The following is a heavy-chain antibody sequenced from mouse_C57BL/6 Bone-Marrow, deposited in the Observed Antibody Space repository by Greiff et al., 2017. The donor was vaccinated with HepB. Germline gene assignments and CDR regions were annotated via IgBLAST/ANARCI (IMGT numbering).Heavy chain of an antibody. CDR2: IYPGDGDT. D-gene: IGHD2-1*01. J-gene: IGHJ4*01. Sequence: QVQLQQSGPELVKPGASVKISCKASGYAFSSSWMNWVKQRPGKGLEWIGRIYPGDGDTNYNGKFKGKATLTADKSSSTAYMQLSSLTSEDSAVYFAARRGGNYFYAMDYWGQGTSVTVSS. V-gene: IGHV1-82*01. CDR3: ARRGGNYFYAMDY. CDR1: GYAFSSSW.